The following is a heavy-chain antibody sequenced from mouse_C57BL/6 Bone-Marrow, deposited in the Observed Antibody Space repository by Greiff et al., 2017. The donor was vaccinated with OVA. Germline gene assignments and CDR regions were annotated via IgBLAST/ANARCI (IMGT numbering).Heavy chain of an antibody. CDR1: GYTFTSYW. D-gene: IGHD1-1*01. V-gene: IGHV1-7*01. J-gene: IGHJ1*03. Sequence: QVQLQQSGAELAKPGASVKLSCKASGYTFTSYWMHWVKQRPGQGLEWIGYINPSSGYTKYNQKFKDKATLTADKSSSTAYMQLSSLTYEDAAVYYCARSGVLRYWYFDVWGTGTTVTVSS. CDR3: ARSGVLRYWYFDV. CDR2: INPSSGYT.